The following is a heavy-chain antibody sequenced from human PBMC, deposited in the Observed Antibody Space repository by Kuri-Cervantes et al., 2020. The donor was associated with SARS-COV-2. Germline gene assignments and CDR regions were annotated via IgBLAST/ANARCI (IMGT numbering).Heavy chain of an antibody. Sequence: SETLSLTCTVSGGSISSGDYYWSWIRQPPGKGLEWIGYIYYSGSTNYNPSLKSRVTISVDTSKNQFSLKLSSVTAADTAVYYCARGDGAYSSSSPFDYWGQGTLVTVSS. D-gene: IGHD6-6*01. CDR2: IYYSGST. CDR3: ARGDGAYSSSSPFDY. CDR1: GGSISSGDYY. J-gene: IGHJ4*02. V-gene: IGHV4-61*08.